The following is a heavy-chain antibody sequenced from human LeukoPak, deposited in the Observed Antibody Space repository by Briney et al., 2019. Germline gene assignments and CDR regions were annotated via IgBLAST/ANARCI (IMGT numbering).Heavy chain of an antibody. V-gene: IGHV3-64D*06. Sequence: GGSLRLSCSASGFTFRNYAMHWVRQAPGKGLEYVSAISSNGGITYYADSVKGRFTISRDNSKNALYLQMSNLRAEDTAVYYCVKRELGYCSSTSCYDSWGQGTLVTVSS. CDR1: GFTFRNYA. CDR2: ISSNGGIT. J-gene: IGHJ5*01. CDR3: VKRELGYCSSTSCYDS. D-gene: IGHD2-2*01.